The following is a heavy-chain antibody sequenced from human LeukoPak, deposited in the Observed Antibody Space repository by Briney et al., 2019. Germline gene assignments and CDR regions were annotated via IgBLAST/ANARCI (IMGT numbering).Heavy chain of an antibody. CDR2: IIPILGIA. Sequence: ASVKVSCKASGGTFSSYAISWVRQAPGQGLEWMGRIIPILGIANYAQKFQGRVTITADKSTSTAYMELSSLRSEDTAVYYCARDVYCSSTSCYDDYYYYGMDVWGQGTTVTVSS. CDR1: GGTFSSYA. CDR3: ARDVYCSSTSCYDDYYYYGMDV. J-gene: IGHJ6*02. V-gene: IGHV1-69*04. D-gene: IGHD2-2*01.